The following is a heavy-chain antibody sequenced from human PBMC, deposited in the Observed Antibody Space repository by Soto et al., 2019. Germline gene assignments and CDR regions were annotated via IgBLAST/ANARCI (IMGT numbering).Heavy chain of an antibody. V-gene: IGHV1-69*17. CDR1: GGTFSNSA. CDR3: ARAQTTVTSSPWFDP. Sequence: QVQLVQFGAEVKKPGSSVKVSCKASGGTFSNSAINWVRQAPGQGLEWVGGIIPIFDITAYAQKFQGRVTITAGRSTNTAYMELRNLRSDDTAVYYCARAQTTVTSSPWFDPWGQGTLVTVSS. J-gene: IGHJ5*02. CDR2: IIPIFDIT. D-gene: IGHD4-17*01.